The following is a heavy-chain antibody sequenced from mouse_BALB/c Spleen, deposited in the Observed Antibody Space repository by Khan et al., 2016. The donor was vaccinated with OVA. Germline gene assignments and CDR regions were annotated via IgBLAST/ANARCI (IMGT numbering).Heavy chain of an antibody. CDR2: ISYSGST. J-gene: IGHJ2*01. V-gene: IGHV3-1*02. CDR1: GYSITSGYG. Sequence: EVQLQESGPGLVKPSQSLSLTCTVTGYSITSGYGWYWIRQFPGNKLEWMGYISYSGSTNYTPSLKSRIFITRDTSKNHFFLQLNSVTTEDTATYYCARTARIKYWGQGTTLTVSA. CDR3: ARTARIKY. D-gene: IGHD1-2*01.